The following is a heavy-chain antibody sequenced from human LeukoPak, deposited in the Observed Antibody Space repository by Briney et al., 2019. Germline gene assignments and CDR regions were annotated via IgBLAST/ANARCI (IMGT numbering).Heavy chain of an antibody. CDR3: ARGLVVVVAAGHSGNYEGPDY. Sequence: TLSLTCTVSGGSISSGGYYWSWIRQHPGKGPEWIGYIYYSGSTYYNPSLKSRVTISVDTSKNQFSLKLSSVTAADTAVYYCARGLVVVVAAGHSGNYEGPDYWGQGTLVTVSS. CDR2: IYYSGST. J-gene: IGHJ4*02. D-gene: IGHD2-15*01. V-gene: IGHV4-31*03. CDR1: GGSISSGGYY.